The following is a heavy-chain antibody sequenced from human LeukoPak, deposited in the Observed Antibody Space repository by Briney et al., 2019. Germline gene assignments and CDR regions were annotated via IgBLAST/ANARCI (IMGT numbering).Heavy chain of an antibody. J-gene: IGHJ4*02. Sequence: GASVKVSCKASGYTFTSYGISWVRQSPGQGLEWMGWISAYNGNTNYAQKLQGRVTMTTDTSTSTDYMELRSLRSDDTAVYYCARTAVAGTVYFDYWGQGTLVTVSS. CDR2: ISAYNGNT. D-gene: IGHD6-19*01. CDR1: GYTFTSYG. V-gene: IGHV1-18*01. CDR3: ARTAVAGTVYFDY.